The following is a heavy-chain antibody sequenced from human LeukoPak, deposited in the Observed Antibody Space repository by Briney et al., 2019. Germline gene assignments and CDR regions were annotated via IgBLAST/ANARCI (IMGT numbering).Heavy chain of an antibody. V-gene: IGHV3-74*01. Sequence: GGSLRLSCAASGFTFSTYWMHWVRQAPGKGLVWVSRISTDGSSTTYADSVEGRLTISRDNAKNTLYLQMNSLRAEDTAVYYCARLGGSYAKWGQATLVTVSS. CDR1: GFTFSTYW. J-gene: IGHJ4*02. CDR2: ISTDGSST. D-gene: IGHD1-26*01. CDR3: ARLGGSYAK.